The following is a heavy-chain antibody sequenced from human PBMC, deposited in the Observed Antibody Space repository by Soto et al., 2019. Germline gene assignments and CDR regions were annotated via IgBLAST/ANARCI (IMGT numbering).Heavy chain of an antibody. CDR2: IYWDEDK. Sequence: ITLKESGPTLVKPTQTLTLTCTFSGFSLSTRGVAVGWFRQPPGKALEWLALIYWDEDKWYSPSLKSKLTITDDTSKNQVVLTMTNMDRVDPATYYCAHRPRGYAYYFAYWGQGTLVPVSS. V-gene: IGHV2-5*02. J-gene: IGHJ4*02. CDR1: GFSLSTRGVA. CDR3: AHRPRGYAYYFAY. D-gene: IGHD5-12*01.